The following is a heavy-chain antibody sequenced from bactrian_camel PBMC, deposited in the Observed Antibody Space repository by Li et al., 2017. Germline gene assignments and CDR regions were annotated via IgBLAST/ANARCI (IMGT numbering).Heavy chain of an antibody. CDR1: GDTSKTTV. CDR2: IDRDGQI. CDR3: ATPSLYAQYNY. V-gene: IGHV3S53*01. D-gene: IGHD1*01. J-gene: IGHJ4*01. Sequence: HVQLLESGGGSVQAGGSLNLSCVVFGDTSKTTVFGWFRQIPGEAREGLAAIDRDGQITYADSVRGRFTISRDNAKNTLYLQMNSLKTEDTAVYYCATPSLYAQYNYWGQGTQVTVS.